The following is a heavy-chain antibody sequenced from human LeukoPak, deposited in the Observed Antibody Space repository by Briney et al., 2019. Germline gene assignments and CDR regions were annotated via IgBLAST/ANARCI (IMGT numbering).Heavy chain of an antibody. V-gene: IGHV3-30*02. CDR1: GFTFINYG. J-gene: IGHJ4*02. Sequence: GGSLLLSCAASGFTFINYGMHCVRQAPGKELEWVAFIRNDGSNKYYADYVKSRFTIFRDNYNNNQYLQQNNLLTEDAAVYYYGKDWYNPSQGNGYMTFDYWGQGTLVTVSS. D-gene: IGHD3-22*01. CDR3: GKDWYNPSQGNGYMTFDY. CDR2: IRNDGSNK.